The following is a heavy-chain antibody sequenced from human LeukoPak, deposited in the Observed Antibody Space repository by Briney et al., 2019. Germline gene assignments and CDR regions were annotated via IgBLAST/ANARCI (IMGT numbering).Heavy chain of an antibody. V-gene: IGHV3-30*18. D-gene: IGHD6-25*01. CDR3: AKSVRSGVDY. CDR2: ISYDGSNK. Sequence: GGSLRLSCAASGVTFSSYGMHWVRQAPGKGLEWVAVISYDGSNKYYADSVKGRFTISRDNSKNTLYLQMNSLRAEDTAVYYCAKSVRSGVDYWGQGTLVTVSS. J-gene: IGHJ4*02. CDR1: GVTFSSYG.